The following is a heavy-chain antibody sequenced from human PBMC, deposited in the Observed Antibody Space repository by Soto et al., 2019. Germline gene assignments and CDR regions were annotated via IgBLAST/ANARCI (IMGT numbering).Heavy chain of an antibody. Sequence: XSVKVSCKASVYTFTGYYMHWVRQAPGQGLEWMGWINPNSGGTNYAQKFQGRVTMTRDTSISTAYMELSRLRSDDTAVYYCARGLAGSTSSKLSYYYYGMDVWGQGTTVTGSS. CDR3: ARGLAGSTSSKLSYYYYGMDV. J-gene: IGHJ6*02. CDR1: VYTFTGYY. D-gene: IGHD2-2*01. V-gene: IGHV1-2*02. CDR2: INPNSGGT.